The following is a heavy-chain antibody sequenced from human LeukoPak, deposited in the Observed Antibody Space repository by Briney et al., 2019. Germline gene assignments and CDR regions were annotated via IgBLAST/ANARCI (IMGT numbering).Heavy chain of an antibody. Sequence: VQPGESLRLSCTASGFMFSSYWMGWVRQAPGKGLEWVGRIKGKTDGGTTDYGEPVKGRFTISRDDSRNTVYLQMNSLKTEGTAVYYCATEAYSSGWDWGQGTLVTVSS. CDR1: GFMFSSYW. J-gene: IGHJ4*02. CDR3: ATEAYSSGWD. D-gene: IGHD6-19*01. CDR2: IKGKTDGGTT. V-gene: IGHV3-15*01.